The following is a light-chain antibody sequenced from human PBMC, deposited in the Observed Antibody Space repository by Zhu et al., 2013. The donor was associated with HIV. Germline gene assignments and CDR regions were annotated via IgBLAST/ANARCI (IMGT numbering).Light chain of an antibody. Sequence: EIVMTQSPATLSVSPGERATLSCRASQSVSSNLAWYQQKPGQAPRLLIYGASIRATGIPARFSGSESGTEFTLTISSLQSEDFALYYCQQYIKWPPTFGQGTKVGLK. CDR1: QSVSSN. CDR2: GAS. CDR3: QQYIKWPPT. J-gene: IGKJ1*01. V-gene: IGKV3D-15*01.